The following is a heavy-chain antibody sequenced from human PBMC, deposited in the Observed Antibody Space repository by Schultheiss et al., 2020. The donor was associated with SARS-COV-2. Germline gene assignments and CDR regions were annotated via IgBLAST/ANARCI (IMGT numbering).Heavy chain of an antibody. CDR2: ISSSSSTI. CDR1: GFTFSSYS. CDR3: ARQGGAISYYYYYMDV. Sequence: GGSLRLSCAASGFTFSSYSMNWVRQAPGKGLEWVSYISSSSSTIYYADSVKGRFTISRDNAKNSLYLQMNSLRAEDTAVYYCARQGGAISYYYYYMDVWGKGTTVTVSS. D-gene: IGHD4/OR15-4a*01. J-gene: IGHJ6*03. V-gene: IGHV3-48*01.